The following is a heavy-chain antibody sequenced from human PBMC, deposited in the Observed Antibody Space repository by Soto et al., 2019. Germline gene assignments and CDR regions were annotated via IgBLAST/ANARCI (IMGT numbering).Heavy chain of an antibody. CDR2: IYHSGST. Sequence: QVQLQESGPGLVKPSGTLSLTCAVSGGSISSSNWWSWVRQPPGKGLEWIGEIYHSGSTNYNPSLKRRATISVDKSKNQFSLKLSSVTAADPAVYYCARADNSRGQTWAFDYWGQGTLVTVSS. CDR3: ARADNSRGQTWAFDY. CDR1: GGSISSSNW. V-gene: IGHV4-4*02. J-gene: IGHJ4*02. D-gene: IGHD1-26*01.